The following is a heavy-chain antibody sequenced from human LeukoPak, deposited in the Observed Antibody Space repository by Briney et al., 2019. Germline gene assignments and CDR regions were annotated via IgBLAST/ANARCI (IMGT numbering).Heavy chain of an antibody. CDR1: GFTFSSYA. Sequence: GGSLRLSCLASGFTFSSYAMDWVRQAPGQGLQWVSAVGTSADTYYADSVKGRFTISRDNSKNTLYLQMNSLRAEDTAVYYCAKGDDGGYIYYFDYWGQGTLVTVSS. J-gene: IGHJ4*02. V-gene: IGHV3-23*01. CDR3: AKGDDGGYIYYFDY. D-gene: IGHD5-12*01. CDR2: VGTSADT.